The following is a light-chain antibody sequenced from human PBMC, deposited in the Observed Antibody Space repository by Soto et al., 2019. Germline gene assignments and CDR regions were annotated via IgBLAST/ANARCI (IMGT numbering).Light chain of an antibody. CDR1: QDISNF. J-gene: IGKJ4*01. CDR2: AAS. V-gene: IGKV1-27*01. Sequence: DIQMTQSPSSLSAFLVDTVTITGRASQDISNFLAWYQQKPGKVPKFLIYAASTLQSGVPSRFSGSGSGTDLTLTISSLQPEDVATYYCQKCKIDPFTFGGGTKVDIK. CDR3: QKCKIDPFT.